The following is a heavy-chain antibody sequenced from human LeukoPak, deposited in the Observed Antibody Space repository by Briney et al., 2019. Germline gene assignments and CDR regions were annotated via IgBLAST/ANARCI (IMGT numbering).Heavy chain of an antibody. CDR2: IASSGGST. CDR3: AIEVPGNFDY. V-gene: IGHV3-23*01. CDR1: GFTFSNYA. D-gene: IGHD1-26*01. Sequence: GGSLRLSCTASGFTFSNYAMSWVRQAPGRGLEWVSAIASSGGSTFYADSVKGRFTISRDNSRNTLYLQLNSLRAEDTAVYYCAIEVPGNFDYWGQGTLVTVSS. J-gene: IGHJ4*02.